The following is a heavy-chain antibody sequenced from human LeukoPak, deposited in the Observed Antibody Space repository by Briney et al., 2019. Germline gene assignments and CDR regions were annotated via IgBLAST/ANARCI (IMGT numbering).Heavy chain of an antibody. J-gene: IGHJ4*02. V-gene: IGHV3-7*01. CDR1: GFTFSSYW. Sequence: GGSLRLSCAASGFTFSSYWMSWVRQAPGKGLEWVANIKQDGSEKYYVGSVKGRFTISRDNAKNSLYLQMNSLRAEDTAVYYCARSILRYLTPLNYWGQGTLVTVSS. CDR3: ARSILRYLTPLNY. D-gene: IGHD3-9*01. CDR2: IKQDGSEK.